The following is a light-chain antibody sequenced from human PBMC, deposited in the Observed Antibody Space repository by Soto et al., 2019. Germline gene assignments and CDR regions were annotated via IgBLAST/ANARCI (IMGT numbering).Light chain of an antibody. CDR2: DAT. J-gene: IGLJ2*01. V-gene: IGLV7-46*01. Sequence: QAVVTQEPSLTVSPGGTVTLTCGSTTGAVTSGHYPDWFQQKAGQAPRTLIYDATKRPSWTPARFSGSLLGGKAALTLSGAQHEDEADYYCLLSYNGAQIFGGGTKLTVL. CDR3: LLSYNGAQI. CDR1: TGAVTSGHY.